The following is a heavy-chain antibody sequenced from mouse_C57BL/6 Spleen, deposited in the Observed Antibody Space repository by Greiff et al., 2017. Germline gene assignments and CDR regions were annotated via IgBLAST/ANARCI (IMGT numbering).Heavy chain of an antibody. J-gene: IGHJ2*01. CDR1: GYTFTSYW. D-gene: IGHD1-1*01. CDR2: IDPSDSYT. Sequence: QVQLQQSGAELVMPGASVKLSCKAFGYTFTSYWMHWVKQRPGQGLEWIGEIDPSDSYTNYNQKFKGKSTLTVDKSSSTAYMQLSSLTSEDSAVYYCARSGITTVVAKAYYFDYWGQGTTLTVSS. CDR3: ARSGITTVVAKAYYFDY. V-gene: IGHV1-69*01.